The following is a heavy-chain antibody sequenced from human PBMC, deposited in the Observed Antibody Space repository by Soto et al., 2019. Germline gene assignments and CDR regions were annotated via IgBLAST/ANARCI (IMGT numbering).Heavy chain of an antibody. J-gene: IGHJ6*02. V-gene: IGHV4-34*01. CDR2: INHSGTT. D-gene: IGHD6-25*01. CDR1: SGSFSGFY. CDR3: ARGRGYVYGSNFYGLDV. Sequence: SETLSLTCGVYSGSFSGFYWRWVRQTPGGGLEWIGEINHSGTTNYNPSFQNRVTISVDKSTNNFSLKMTSVTAADAAVYYCARGRGYVYGSNFYGLDVWGQGTTVTVSS.